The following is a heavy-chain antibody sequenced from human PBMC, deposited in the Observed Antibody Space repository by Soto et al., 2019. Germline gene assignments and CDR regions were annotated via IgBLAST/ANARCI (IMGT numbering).Heavy chain of an antibody. CDR3: TTKGYSSGWHAVDI. J-gene: IGHJ3*02. D-gene: IGHD6-19*01. CDR2: IKSKTDGGTT. Sequence: GGSLRLSCAASGFTFSNAWMSWVRQAPGKGLEWVGRIKSKTDGGTTDYAAPVKGRFTISRDDSKNTLYLQMNSLKTEDTAVYYCTTKGYSSGWHAVDIWGQGTMVTVSS. V-gene: IGHV3-15*01. CDR1: GFTFSNAW.